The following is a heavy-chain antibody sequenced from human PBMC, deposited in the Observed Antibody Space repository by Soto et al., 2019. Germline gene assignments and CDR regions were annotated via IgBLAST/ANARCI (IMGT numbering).Heavy chain of an antibody. V-gene: IGHV4-61*01. CDR3: ARVGAAAATGYYYYGMDV. D-gene: IGHD6-13*01. Sequence: SETLSLTCTVSGGSVSSGSYYWSWIRQPPGKGLEWIGYIYYSGSTNYNPPLKSRVTISVDTSKKQFSLKLSSVTAADTAVYYCARVGAAAATGYYYYGMDVWGQGTTVTVSS. CDR1: GGSVSSGSYY. J-gene: IGHJ6*02. CDR2: IYYSGST.